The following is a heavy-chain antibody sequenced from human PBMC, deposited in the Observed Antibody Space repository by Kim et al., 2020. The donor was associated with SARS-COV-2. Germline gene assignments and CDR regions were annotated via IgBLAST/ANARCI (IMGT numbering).Heavy chain of an antibody. V-gene: IGHV4-39*01. Sequence: CNPSLKSRVPISVDTSKNQFSLRLTSVTAADTAVYYCARHGAVTSFVFDPWGQGTLVTVSS. D-gene: IGHD2-2*01. J-gene: IGHJ5*02. CDR3: ARHGAVTSFVFDP.